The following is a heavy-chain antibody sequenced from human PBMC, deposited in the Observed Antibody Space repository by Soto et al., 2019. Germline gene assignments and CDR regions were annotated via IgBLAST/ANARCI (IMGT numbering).Heavy chain of an antibody. J-gene: IGHJ6*02. CDR2: INPNSGGT. Sequence: ASVKVSCKASGYTFTGYYMHWVRQAPGQGLEWMGWINPNSGGTNYAQKFQGGVTMTRDTSISTAYMELSRLRSDDTAVYYCARVEFGGQWLVQYYYYGMDVWGQGTTVTVSS. V-gene: IGHV1-2*02. CDR3: ARVEFGGQWLVQYYYYGMDV. CDR1: GYTFTGYY. D-gene: IGHD6-19*01.